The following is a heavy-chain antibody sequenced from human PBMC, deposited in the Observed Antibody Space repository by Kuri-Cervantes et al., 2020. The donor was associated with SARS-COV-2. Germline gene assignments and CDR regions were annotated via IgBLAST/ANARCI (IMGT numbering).Heavy chain of an antibody. CDR3: ARGRVGFLEWLENYYYGMDV. CDR1: GGSFSGYY. V-gene: IGHV4-34*01. Sequence: SETLSLTCAVYGGSFSGYYWSWIRQPPGKGLEWIGEINHSGSTNYNPSLKSRVTISVGTSKNQFSLKLSSVTAADTAVYYCARGRVGFLEWLENYYYGMDVWGQGTTVTVSS. D-gene: IGHD3-3*02. J-gene: IGHJ6*02. CDR2: INHSGST.